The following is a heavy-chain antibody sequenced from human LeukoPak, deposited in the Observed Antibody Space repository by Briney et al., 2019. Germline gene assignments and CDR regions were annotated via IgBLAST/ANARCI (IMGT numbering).Heavy chain of an antibody. CDR2: IYTSGST. CDR1: GGSISSGSYY. V-gene: IGHV4-61*02. Sequence: PSQTLSLTCTVSGGSISSGSYYWSWIRQPAGKGLEWIGRIYTSGSTNYNPSLKSRVTISVDTSKNQFSLKLSSVTAADTAVYYCAREGIAVAGVALWGQGTLVTVSS. J-gene: IGHJ4*02. D-gene: IGHD6-19*01. CDR3: AREGIAVAGVAL.